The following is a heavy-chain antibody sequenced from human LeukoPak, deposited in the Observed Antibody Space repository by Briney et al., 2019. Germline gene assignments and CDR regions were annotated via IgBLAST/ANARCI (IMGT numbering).Heavy chain of an antibody. CDR3: AKDSKVAAAGYFFDY. Sequence: PGGSLRLSCAASGFTFNNYGMHWVRQAPGKGLEWVAVIATDGRDKKYADSVKGRFTISRVNSKNTLYLEMNSLRPEDTAVYHCAKDSKVAAAGYFFDYWGQGTLVTVSS. V-gene: IGHV3-30*18. D-gene: IGHD6-13*01. CDR1: GFTFNNYG. CDR2: IATDGRDK. J-gene: IGHJ4*02.